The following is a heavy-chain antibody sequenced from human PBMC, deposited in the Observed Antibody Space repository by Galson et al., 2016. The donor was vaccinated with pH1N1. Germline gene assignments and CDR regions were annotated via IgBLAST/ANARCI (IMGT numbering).Heavy chain of an antibody. D-gene: IGHD5-12*01. CDR2: INPNRGDS. V-gene: IGHV1-2*06. J-gene: IGHJ4*02. CDR1: GYTFTSFY. CDR3: AKVSDLSAYDLDYFDY. Sequence: SVKVSCKASGYTFTSFYIHWVRQAPGQGLEWMGRINPNRGDSNFAQKFQGRVAMTSDTSISTAYMELSSLRSDDTAFYYCAKVSDLSAYDLDYFDYWGQRTLVTVSS.